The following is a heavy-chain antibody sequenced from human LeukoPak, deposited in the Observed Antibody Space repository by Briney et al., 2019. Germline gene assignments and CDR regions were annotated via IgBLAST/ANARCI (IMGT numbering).Heavy chain of an antibody. V-gene: IGHV4-59*01. D-gene: IGHD4-17*01. J-gene: IGHJ4*02. Sequence: SETLSLTCTVSGGSISSYYWSWIRQPPGKGLEWIGYIYYSGSTNYNPSLKSRVTISVDTSKNQFSPKLSSVTAADTAVYYCARSPDYGDYFDYWGQGTLVTVSS. CDR3: ARSPDYGDYFDY. CDR1: GGSISSYY. CDR2: IYYSGST.